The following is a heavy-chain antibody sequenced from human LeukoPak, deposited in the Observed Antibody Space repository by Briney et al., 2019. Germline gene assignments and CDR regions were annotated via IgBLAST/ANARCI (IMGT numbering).Heavy chain of an antibody. D-gene: IGHD6-19*01. CDR1: GYTFTGYY. CDR3: ARGGFIAVAVIPDY. V-gene: IGHV1-2*02. J-gene: IGHJ4*02. Sequence: GASVKVSCKASGYTFTGYYMHWVRQAPGQGLEWTGWINPNSGGTNYAQKFQGRVTMTRDTSISTAYMELSRLRSDDTAVYYCARGGFIAVAVIPDYWGQGTLVTVSS. CDR2: INPNSGGT.